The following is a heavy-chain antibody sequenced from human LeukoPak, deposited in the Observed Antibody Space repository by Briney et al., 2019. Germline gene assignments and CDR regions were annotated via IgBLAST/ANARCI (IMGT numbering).Heavy chain of an antibody. Sequence: TGGSLRLSCAASGFTFSSYAMSWVRQAPGKGLEWVSAISGSGGSTYYADSVKGRLTISRDNSKNTLYLQTNSLRAEDTAVYYCANQYYYDSSGYYTTPFDYWGQGTLVTVSS. CDR2: ISGSGGST. D-gene: IGHD3-22*01. J-gene: IGHJ4*02. V-gene: IGHV3-23*01. CDR3: ANQYYYDSSGYYTTPFDY. CDR1: GFTFSSYA.